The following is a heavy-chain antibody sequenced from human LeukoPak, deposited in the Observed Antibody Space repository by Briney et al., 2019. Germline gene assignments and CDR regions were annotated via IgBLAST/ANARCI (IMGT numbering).Heavy chain of an antibody. Sequence: SETLSLTCTVSGGSISTYYWSWIRQPPGKGLEWIGNIYYTGSTIYNPSLESRVTMSVDTSENQLFLNLTSVTAADTAVYYCARDRDYGGNSVWGQGTLVTVSS. D-gene: IGHD4-23*01. CDR1: GGSISTYY. J-gene: IGHJ4*02. V-gene: IGHV4-59*01. CDR2: IYYTGST. CDR3: ARDRDYGGNSV.